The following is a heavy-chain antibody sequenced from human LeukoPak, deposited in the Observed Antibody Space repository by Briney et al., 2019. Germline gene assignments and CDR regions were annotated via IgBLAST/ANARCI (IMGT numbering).Heavy chain of an antibody. V-gene: IGHV3-23*01. CDR1: GFTFSSYA. CDR3: ARGPWSAAGYNGMDV. CDR2: ISGAGGST. Sequence: GGSLRLSCAASGFTFSSYAMSWVRQAPGKGLGWVSGISGAGGSTYYADSVKGRFTISRDNSKNTLYLQMNSLRGEDTAVYYCARGPWSAAGYNGMDVWGQGTTVTVSS. D-gene: IGHD6-13*01. J-gene: IGHJ6*02.